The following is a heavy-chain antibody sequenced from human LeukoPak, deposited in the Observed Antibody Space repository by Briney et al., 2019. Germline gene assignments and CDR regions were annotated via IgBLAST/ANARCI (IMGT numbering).Heavy chain of an antibody. Sequence: PSETLSLTCTVSGYSISSGYYWGWIRQPPGQGLEWIGSIYHSGSTYYNPSLKSRVTISVDTSKNQFSLKLSSVTAADTAVYYCARCPITMVRGVIYPYYFDYWGQGTLVTVSS. CDR3: ARCPITMVRGVIYPYYFDY. V-gene: IGHV4-38-2*02. J-gene: IGHJ4*02. D-gene: IGHD3-10*01. CDR2: IYHSGST. CDR1: GYSISSGYY.